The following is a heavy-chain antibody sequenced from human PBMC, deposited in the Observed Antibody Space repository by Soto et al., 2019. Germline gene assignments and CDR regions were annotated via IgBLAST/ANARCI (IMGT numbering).Heavy chain of an antibody. CDR1: GYTFTSYD. Sequence: ASVKVSCKASGYTFTSYDINWVRQPTGQGLEGMGWMNPNSGNTGYAQRFQGRVTMTRNTYISTAYMELSSLRSEDTAVYYCARARSSIADDWFDPWGQGTLVTVSS. CDR3: ARARSSIADDWFDP. J-gene: IGHJ5*02. V-gene: IGHV1-8*01. CDR2: MNPNSGNT. D-gene: IGHD6-6*01.